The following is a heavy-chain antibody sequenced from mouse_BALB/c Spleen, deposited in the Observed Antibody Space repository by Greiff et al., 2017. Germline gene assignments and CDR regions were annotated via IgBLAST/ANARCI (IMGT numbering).Heavy chain of an antibody. Sequence: EVQLQESGTVLARPGASVKMSCKASGYSFTSYWMHWVKQRPGQGLEWIGAIYPGNSDTSYNQKFKGKAKLTAVTSASTAYMELSSLTNEDSAVYYCTRRGLRYDYDVAWFAYWGQGTLVTVSA. CDR2: IYPGNSDT. V-gene: IGHV1-5*01. CDR1: GYSFTSYW. J-gene: IGHJ3*01. D-gene: IGHD2-4*01. CDR3: TRRGLRYDYDVAWFAY.